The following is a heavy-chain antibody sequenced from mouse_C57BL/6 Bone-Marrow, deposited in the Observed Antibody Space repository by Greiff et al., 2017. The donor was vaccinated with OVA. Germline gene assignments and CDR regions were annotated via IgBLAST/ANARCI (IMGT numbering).Heavy chain of an antibody. CDR1: GFTFNTYA. J-gene: IGHJ4*01. CDR3: VRSGYYGSSYVDYAMDY. Sequence: EVKVVESGGGLVQPKGSLKLSCAASGFTFNTYAMHWVRQAPGKGLEWVARIRSKSSNYATYYADSVKDRFTISRDDSQSMLYLQMNNLKTEDTAMYYCVRSGYYGSSYVDYAMDYWGQGTSVTVSS. CDR2: IRSKSSNYAT. D-gene: IGHD1-1*01. V-gene: IGHV10-3*01.